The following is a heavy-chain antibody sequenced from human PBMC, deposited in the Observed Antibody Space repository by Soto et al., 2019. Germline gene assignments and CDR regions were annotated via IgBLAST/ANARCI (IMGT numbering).Heavy chain of an antibody. D-gene: IGHD6-13*01. CDR2: ISYDGGNK. J-gene: IGHJ4*02. V-gene: IGHV3-30*18. Sequence: VQLVESGGGVVQPGRSLRLSCAASGFSFYNYGMHWVRLAPGKGLEWVAVISYDGGNKYYTDSVKGRFTISRDNSKSTLYLQMNSLRPEDTAVYYCAKGPLQQLVVPYYFDYWGQGTLVTVSS. CDR1: GFSFYNYG. CDR3: AKGPLQQLVVPYYFDY.